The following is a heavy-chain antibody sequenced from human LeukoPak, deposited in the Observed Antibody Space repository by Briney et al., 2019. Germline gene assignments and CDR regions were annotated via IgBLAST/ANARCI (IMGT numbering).Heavy chain of an antibody. J-gene: IGHJ3*02. CDR1: GVTFSSYG. CDR3: ARDCSSTSCYGVDAFDI. D-gene: IGHD2-2*01. Sequence: GGSLRLSCAASGVTFSSYGMHWVRQAPGKGLEWVAFIRYDGSNKYYADSVKGRFTISRDNSKNTLYLQMNSLRAEDTAVYYCARDCSSTSCYGVDAFDIWGQGTMVTVSS. V-gene: IGHV3-30*02. CDR2: IRYDGSNK.